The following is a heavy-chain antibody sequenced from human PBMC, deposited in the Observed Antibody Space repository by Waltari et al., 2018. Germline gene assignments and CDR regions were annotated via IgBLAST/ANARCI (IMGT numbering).Heavy chain of an antibody. D-gene: IGHD3-3*01. Sequence: EVQLVQSGAEVKKPGESLKISCKGSGYSFTSYWIGWVRQMPGKGLEWMGIIYPGDSDTRYSPSFQGQVTISADKSISTAYLQWSSLKASDTAMYYCARHAYDFWSGYRVDYWGQGTLVTVSS. CDR3: ARHAYDFWSGYRVDY. CDR1: GYSFTSYW. CDR2: IYPGDSDT. J-gene: IGHJ4*02. V-gene: IGHV5-51*01.